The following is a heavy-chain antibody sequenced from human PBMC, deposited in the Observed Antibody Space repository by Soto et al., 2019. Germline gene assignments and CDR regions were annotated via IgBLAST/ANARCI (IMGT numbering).Heavy chain of an antibody. J-gene: IGHJ6*02. CDR1: GGTFSSYA. CDR3: ATFWHPPERIAVAGTRGYYYYGMDV. D-gene: IGHD6-19*01. V-gene: IGHV1-69*01. Sequence: QVQLVQSGAEVKKPGSSVKVSCKASGGTFSSYAISWVRQAPGQGLEWMGGIIPIFGTANYAQKFQGRVTITADESTSTAYMELSSLRSEDTAVYYCATFWHPPERIAVAGTRGYYYYGMDVWGQGTTVTVSS. CDR2: IIPIFGTA.